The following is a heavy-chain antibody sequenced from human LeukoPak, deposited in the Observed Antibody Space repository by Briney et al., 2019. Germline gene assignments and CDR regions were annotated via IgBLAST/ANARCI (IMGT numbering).Heavy chain of an antibody. D-gene: IGHD2-8*01. V-gene: IGHV3-23*01. Sequence: SGGSLRLSCAASGFTFSSYAVSWVRQALGKELEWVSSISGSGGSTYSADSVKGRFTISRDNSKNTLYLQMNSLRAEDTALYYCAKDRSCTNDICHGDFDYWGQGTLVTVSS. CDR2: ISGSGGST. CDR1: GFTFSSYA. CDR3: AKDRSCTNDICHGDFDY. J-gene: IGHJ4*02.